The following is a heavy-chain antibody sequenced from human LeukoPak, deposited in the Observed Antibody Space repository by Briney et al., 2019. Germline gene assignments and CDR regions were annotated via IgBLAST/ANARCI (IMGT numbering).Heavy chain of an antibody. CDR2: ISGSGGST. V-gene: IGHV3-23*01. J-gene: IGHJ2*01. CDR1: GFTFCSYA. CDR3: ARPDSSGYWYFDL. Sequence: GGSLRLSCAASGFTFCSYAMSWVRPAPGEGVEWVSAISGSGGSTYYADSVKGRFTISRDNAKNTLYLQMNSLRAEDTAVYYCARPDSSGYWYFDLWGRGTLVTVSS. D-gene: IGHD6-19*01.